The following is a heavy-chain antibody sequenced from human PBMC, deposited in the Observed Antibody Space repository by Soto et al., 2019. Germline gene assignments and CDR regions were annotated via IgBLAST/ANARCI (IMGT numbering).Heavy chain of an antibody. V-gene: IGHV3-33*01. D-gene: IGHD2-2*01. Sequence: GGSLRLSCAASGFTFSSYGMHWVRQAPGKGLEWVAVIWYDGSNKYYADSVKGRFTISRDNSKNTLLLEMYSLRAEDTAVYYCARYIPGVRYYGMDVWGQGTTVTVSS. CDR1: GFTFSSYG. CDR3: ARYIPGVRYYGMDV. J-gene: IGHJ6*02. CDR2: IWYDGSNK.